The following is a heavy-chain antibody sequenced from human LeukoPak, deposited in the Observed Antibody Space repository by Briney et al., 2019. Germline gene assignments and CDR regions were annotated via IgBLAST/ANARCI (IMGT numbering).Heavy chain of an antibody. CDR3: ARRSYGDVPPDY. CDR1: GGSISSYY. V-gene: IGHV4-59*08. D-gene: IGHD4-17*01. Sequence: NASETLSLTCSVYGGSISSYYWSWVRQPPGKGVEGIGYIYYTGSTNYNPSLKSRVTISVDTSKNLFSLKLSSVTAADTAVYYCARRSYGDVPPDYWGQGTLVTVSS. J-gene: IGHJ4*02. CDR2: IYYTGST.